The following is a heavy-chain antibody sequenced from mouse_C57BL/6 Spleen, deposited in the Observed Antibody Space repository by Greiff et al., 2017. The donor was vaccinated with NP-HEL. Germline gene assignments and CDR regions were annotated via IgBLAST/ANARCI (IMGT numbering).Heavy chain of an antibody. J-gene: IGHJ2*01. CDR1: GYAFSSSW. Sequence: QVQLQQSGPELVQPGASVKISCKASGYAFSSSWMNWVKQRPGKGLEWIGRIYPGDGDTNYNGKFKGKATLTADKSSSTAYMQRSSLTSEDSAVYFCARPSRQLSHYFDYWGQGTTLTVSS. D-gene: IGHD3-2*02. CDR2: IYPGDGDT. V-gene: IGHV1-82*01. CDR3: ARPSRQLSHYFDY.